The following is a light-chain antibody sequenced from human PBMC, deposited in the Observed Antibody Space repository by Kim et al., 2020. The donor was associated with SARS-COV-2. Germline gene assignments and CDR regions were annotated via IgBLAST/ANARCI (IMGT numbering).Light chain of an antibody. CDR2: SNN. J-gene: IGLJ2*01. CDR3: AAWDDSLNGVV. V-gene: IGLV1-44*01. CDR1: TSKIGNNT. Sequence: GQRGTISCSGITSKIGNNTVNWSRLLPGTAPKLLICSNNQRPSGVPDRFSGSKSGASASLAISGLQSEDEADYYCAAWDDSLNGVVFGGGTKLTVL.